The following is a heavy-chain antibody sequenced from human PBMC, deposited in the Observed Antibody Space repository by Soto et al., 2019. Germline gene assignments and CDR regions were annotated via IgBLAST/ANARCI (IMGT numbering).Heavy chain of an antibody. J-gene: IGHJ4*02. CDR1: GFTFSSYS. Sequence: EVQLVEPGGGLVKPGGSLRLSCAASGFTFSSYSMNWVSQAPGKGLEWVSSSSSSSSYIYYADSVKGRFTISRDNAKNSLYLQMNSLRAEDTAVYYCARGEEVGATYVYWGQGTLVAVSS. CDR2: SSSSSSYI. D-gene: IGHD1-26*01. CDR3: ARGEEVGATYVY. V-gene: IGHV3-21*01.